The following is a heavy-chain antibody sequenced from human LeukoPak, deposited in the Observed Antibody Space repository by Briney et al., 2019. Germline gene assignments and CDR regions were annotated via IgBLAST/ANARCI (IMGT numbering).Heavy chain of an antibody. V-gene: IGHV3-23*01. Sequence: GGSLRLSCAASGFTFSNYAMSWVRQAPGKGLEWVSGISNSDGSTYYADSVKGRLTISRDNSKNTLYLQMNSLRAEDTAVYYCAKDKSTMVRGVYDYWGQGTLVTVSS. CDR2: ISNSDGST. J-gene: IGHJ4*02. CDR3: AKDKSTMVRGVYDY. D-gene: IGHD3-10*01. CDR1: GFTFSNYA.